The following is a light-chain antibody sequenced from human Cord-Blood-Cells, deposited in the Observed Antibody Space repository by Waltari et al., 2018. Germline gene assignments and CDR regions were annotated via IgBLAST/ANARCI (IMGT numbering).Light chain of an antibody. CDR2: LGS. J-gene: IGKJ2*03. V-gene: IGKV2-28*01. CDR1: QSLLHSNGYNY. Sequence: DVVMTQSPLSLHVTRGEPPSISCRSGQSLLHSNGYNYLDWYLQKPGQSPQLLIYLGSNRASGVPDRFSGSGSGTDFTLKISRVEAEDVGVYYCMQALQTPYSFGPGTKLEIK. CDR3: MQALQTPYS.